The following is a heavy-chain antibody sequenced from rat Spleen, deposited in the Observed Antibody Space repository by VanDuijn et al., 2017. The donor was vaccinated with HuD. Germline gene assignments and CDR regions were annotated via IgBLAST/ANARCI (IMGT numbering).Heavy chain of an antibody. V-gene: IGHV5-31*01. D-gene: IGHD1-12*02. CDR2: ITNASGRT. CDR3: ARRGLDYDGSGAYYFDY. Sequence: EVQLVESGGGLVQPGGSLKLSCVASGFTFNNYWMTWIRQAPGKGLEWVASITNASGRTYYPDSVKGRFTISRDNAKSTLYLQMDSLRSEDTATYYCARRGLDYDGSGAYYFDYWGQGVMVTVSS. J-gene: IGHJ2*01. CDR1: GFTFNNYW.